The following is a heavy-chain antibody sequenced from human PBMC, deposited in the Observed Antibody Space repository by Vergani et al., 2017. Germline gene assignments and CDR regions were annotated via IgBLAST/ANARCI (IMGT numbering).Heavy chain of an antibody. Sequence: QVQLVESGGGVVQPGRSLRLSCAASGFTFSSYGMHWVRQAPGKGLEWVAVIWYDGSNKYYADSVKGRFTISRDNSKHTLYLQMNSLRAEDTAVYYCARDERGPMDVWGKGTTVTVSS. D-gene: IGHD1-1*01. CDR3: ARDERGPMDV. CDR2: IWYDGSNK. J-gene: IGHJ6*03. V-gene: IGHV3-33*01. CDR1: GFTFSSYG.